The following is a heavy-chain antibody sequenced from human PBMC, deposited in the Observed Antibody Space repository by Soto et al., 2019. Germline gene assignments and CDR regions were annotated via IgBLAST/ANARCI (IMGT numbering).Heavy chain of an antibody. CDR3: ARDGGITIFGVVITQPYYFDY. CDR2: FDPEDGET. CDR1: GYTLTELS. V-gene: IGHV1-24*01. Sequence: GASVKVSCKVSGYTLTELSMHWVRQAPGKGLEWMGGFDPEDGETIYAQKFQGRVTMTEDTSTSTAYMELRSLRSDDTAVYYCARDGGITIFGVVITQPYYFDYWGQGTLVTVSS. J-gene: IGHJ4*02. D-gene: IGHD3-3*01.